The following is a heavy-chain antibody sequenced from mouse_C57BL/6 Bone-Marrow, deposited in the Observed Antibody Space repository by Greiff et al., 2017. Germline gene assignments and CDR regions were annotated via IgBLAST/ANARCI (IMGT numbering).Heavy chain of an antibody. D-gene: IGHD1-1*01. CDR3: ASDYGSSNWYFDV. CDR2: IDPSDSYT. CDR1: GYTFTSYW. V-gene: IGHV1-50*01. J-gene: IGHJ1*03. Sequence: QVQLQQPGAELVKPGASVKLSCKASGYTFTSYWMQWVKQRPGQGLEWIGEIDPSDSYTNYNQKFKGKATLTVDTSSSTAYMELHSLTSEDSAVYFCASDYGSSNWYFDVWDTGTTVTVSS.